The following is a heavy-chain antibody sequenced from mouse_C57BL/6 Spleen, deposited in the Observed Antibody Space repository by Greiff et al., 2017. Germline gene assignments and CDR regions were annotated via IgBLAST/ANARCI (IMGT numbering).Heavy chain of an antibody. CDR2: ISNLAYSI. CDR3: ARRGYYDYDETFAMDY. D-gene: IGHD2-4*01. Sequence: EVQGVESGGGLVQPGGSLKLSCAASGFTFSDYGMAWVRQAPRKGPEWVAFISNLAYSIYYADTVTGRFTISRENAKNTLYLEMSSLRSEDTAMYYCARRGYYDYDETFAMDYWGQGTSVTVSS. CDR1: GFTFSDYG. J-gene: IGHJ4*01. V-gene: IGHV5-15*01.